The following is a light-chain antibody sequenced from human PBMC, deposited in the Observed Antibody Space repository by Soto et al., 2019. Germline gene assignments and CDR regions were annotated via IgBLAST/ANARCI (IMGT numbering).Light chain of an antibody. Sequence: QSALTQPRSVSGSPGQSVTISCTGTSSDVGRYNYVSWYQQHPGQAPRLIIYDVTKRPSGVPDRFSGSKSGDTASLTISGLQAEDEADYYCCSYAGRYIYVLFGGGTKLTVL. J-gene: IGLJ2*01. CDR1: SSDVGRYNY. CDR2: DVT. V-gene: IGLV2-11*01. CDR3: CSYAGRYIYVL.